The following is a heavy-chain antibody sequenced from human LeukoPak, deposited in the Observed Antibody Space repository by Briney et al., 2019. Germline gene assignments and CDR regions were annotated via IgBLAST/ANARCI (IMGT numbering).Heavy chain of an antibody. CDR3: ARDPLYSSSWYAFFDY. Sequence: GASVKVSCKASGGTFSSYAISWVRQAPGQGLEWMGWISAYNGNTNYAQKLQGRVTMTTDTSTSTAYMELRSLRSDDTAVYYCARDPLYSSSWYAFFDYWGQGTLVTVSS. J-gene: IGHJ4*02. D-gene: IGHD6-13*01. V-gene: IGHV1-18*01. CDR1: GGTFSSYA. CDR2: ISAYNGNT.